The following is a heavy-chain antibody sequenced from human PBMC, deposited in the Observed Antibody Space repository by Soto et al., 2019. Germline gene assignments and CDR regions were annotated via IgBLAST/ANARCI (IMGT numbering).Heavy chain of an antibody. CDR1: GYTFTSYG. D-gene: IGHD6-13*01. J-gene: IGHJ4*02. V-gene: IGHV1-18*01. CDR2: ISAYNGNT. Sequence: GAAVKVACKASGYTFTSYGISCVRQAPGQGLEWMGWISAYNGNTNYAQKLQGRVTMTTDTSTSTAYMELRSLRSDDTAVYYCARVIGYSSSWYPKDYFDYWGQGTLVTVSS. CDR3: ARVIGYSSSWYPKDYFDY.